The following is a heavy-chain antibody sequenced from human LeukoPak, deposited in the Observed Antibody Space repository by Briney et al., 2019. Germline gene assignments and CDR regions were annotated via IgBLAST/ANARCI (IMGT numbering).Heavy chain of an antibody. J-gene: IGHJ4*02. Sequence: NPSETLSLTCAVYGESFRNYYWTWIRLTPGMGLQWIGEIDHIGRATYHPSLKSRVTISLDTSKSQFSLKVRYVTAADTAVYYCARGPNDSWTGENYWGQGTLVTVSS. CDR3: ARGPNDSWTGENY. V-gene: IGHV4-34*01. CDR2: IDHIGRA. CDR1: GESFRNYY. D-gene: IGHD3-3*01.